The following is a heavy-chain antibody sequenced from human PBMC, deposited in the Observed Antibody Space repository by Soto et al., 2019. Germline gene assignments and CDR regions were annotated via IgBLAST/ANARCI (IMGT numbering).Heavy chain of an antibody. CDR2: IRSKAYGGTT. Sequence: GGSLRLSCTASGFTFGDYAMSWFRQAPGKGLEWVGFIRSKAYGGTTEYAASVKGRFTISRDDSKSIAYLQMNSLKTEDTAVYYCTRERPEPWEYDILTGYYKAYAFDIWGQGTMVTVSS. CDR3: TRERPEPWEYDILTGYYKAYAFDI. D-gene: IGHD3-9*01. V-gene: IGHV3-49*03. J-gene: IGHJ3*02. CDR1: GFTFGDYA.